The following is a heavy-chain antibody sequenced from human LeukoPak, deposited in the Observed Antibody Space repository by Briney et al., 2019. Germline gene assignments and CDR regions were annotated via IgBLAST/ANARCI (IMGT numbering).Heavy chain of an antibody. CDR1: GGSISSSSYY. Sequence: NPSETLSLTCTVSGGSISSSSYYWGWIRQTPGKGLEWIGTMYYSGSTNYNPSLKSRFTLSIDTPKNQFSLRLSSVTAADTAVYYCASKSTAWTIDYWGQGTLVTVSS. CDR3: ASKSTAWTIDY. D-gene: IGHD3/OR15-3a*01. J-gene: IGHJ4*02. V-gene: IGHV4-39*01. CDR2: MYYSGST.